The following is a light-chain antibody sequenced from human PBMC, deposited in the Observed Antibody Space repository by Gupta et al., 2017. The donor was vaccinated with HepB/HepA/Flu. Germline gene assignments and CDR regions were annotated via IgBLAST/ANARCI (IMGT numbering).Light chain of an antibody. Sequence: DIQMTQSPSSLSAFVGDRVTITCQASQDIDNYLNWYHQKPGKAPKLLLYDASKLQTGVPSRFSGSGSGTDFSLTISRLQPEDIGTYYCQQFHNLPLNFGGGTKVEI. V-gene: IGKV1-33*01. CDR1: QDIDNY. CDR2: DAS. CDR3: QQFHNLPLN. J-gene: IGKJ4*01.